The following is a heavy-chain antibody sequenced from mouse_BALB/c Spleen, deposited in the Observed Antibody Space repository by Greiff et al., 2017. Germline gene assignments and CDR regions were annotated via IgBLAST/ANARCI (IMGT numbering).Heavy chain of an antibody. J-gene: IGHJ4*01. Sequence: QVQLQQSGPGLVAPSQSLSITCTVSGFSLTSYGVHWVRQPPGKGLEWLGVIWAGGSTNYNSALMSRLSISKDNSKSQVFLKMNSLQTDDTAMYYCARVSTMITTGVYYYAMDYWGQGTSVTVSS. CDR3: ARVSTMITTGVYYYAMDY. CDR1: GFSLTSYG. D-gene: IGHD2-4*01. V-gene: IGHV2-9*02. CDR2: IWAGGST.